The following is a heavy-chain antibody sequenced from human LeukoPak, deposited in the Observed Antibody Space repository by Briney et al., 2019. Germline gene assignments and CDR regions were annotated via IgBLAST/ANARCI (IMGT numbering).Heavy chain of an antibody. Sequence: PGGSLRLSCAASGFTFRTYGMHWVRQAPGKGLEGVAIIWYDGSNAYYADSVEGRLTISRDNSKNTLYLQMNSLRAEDTAVYYCARDFGCSSTSCSALVADYWGQGTLVTVSS. CDR3: ARDFGCSSTSCSALVADY. V-gene: IGHV3-33*01. J-gene: IGHJ4*02. CDR2: IWYDGSNA. CDR1: GFTFRTYG. D-gene: IGHD2-2*01.